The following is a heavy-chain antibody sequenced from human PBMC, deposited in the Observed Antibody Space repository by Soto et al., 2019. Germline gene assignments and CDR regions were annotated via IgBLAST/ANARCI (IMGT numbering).Heavy chain of an antibody. CDR2: IYHSGST. Sequence: SETLSLTCAVSGGSISSGGYSWSWIRQPPGKGLEWIGYIYHSGSTYYNPSLKSRVTISVDRSKNQFSLKLSSVTAADTAVYYCARVGIQDYGDYVGWFDPWGQGTLVTVSS. D-gene: IGHD4-17*01. J-gene: IGHJ5*02. CDR1: GGSISSGGYS. V-gene: IGHV4-30-2*01. CDR3: ARVGIQDYGDYVGWFDP.